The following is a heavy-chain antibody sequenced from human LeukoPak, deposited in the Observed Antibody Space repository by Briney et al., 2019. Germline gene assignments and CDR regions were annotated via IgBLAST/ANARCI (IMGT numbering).Heavy chain of an antibody. V-gene: IGHV3-74*01. CDR2: IKHNGSST. CDR3: VRDGVGAPPFDY. D-gene: IGHD1-26*01. CDR1: GFTFSNNW. Sequence: GGSLRLTCAASGFTFSNNWMNWIRQAPGKGLVWVSRIKHNGSSTDYADSVKGRFTICRDTGKNTMLLQMNSLRGEYTAVYYCVRDGVGAPPFDYWGEGVLVTVSS. J-gene: IGHJ4*02.